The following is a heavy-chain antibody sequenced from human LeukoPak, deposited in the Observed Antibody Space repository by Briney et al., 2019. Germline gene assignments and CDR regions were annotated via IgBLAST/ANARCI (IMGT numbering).Heavy chain of an antibody. V-gene: IGHV3-7*04. Sequence: PGGSLRLSCVASGFTFSSYTMNWVRQAPGKGLEWVANIKQDGGEKYYVDSVKGRFTISRDNAKNSLYLQMNSLRPEDTAVYYCAGRGDGNLYYFDHWGQGTLVTASS. J-gene: IGHJ4*02. D-gene: IGHD5-24*01. CDR2: IKQDGGEK. CDR1: GFTFSSYT. CDR3: AGRGDGNLYYFDH.